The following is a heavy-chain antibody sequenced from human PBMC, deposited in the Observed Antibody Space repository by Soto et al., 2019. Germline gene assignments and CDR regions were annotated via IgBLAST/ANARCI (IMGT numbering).Heavy chain of an antibody. V-gene: IGHV3-48*01. CDR3: ARESVYCGGDCYRDWYFDL. Sequence: PGGSLRLSCATSGFSFSSYSMNWVRQAPGKDLEWISYISSSSSTIYYTDSVKGRFTISRDNAKNSLYLQMNSLRAEDTAVYYCARESVYCGGDCYRDWYFDLWGRGTLVTVSS. CDR1: GFSFSSYS. J-gene: IGHJ2*01. CDR2: ISSSSSTI. D-gene: IGHD2-21*02.